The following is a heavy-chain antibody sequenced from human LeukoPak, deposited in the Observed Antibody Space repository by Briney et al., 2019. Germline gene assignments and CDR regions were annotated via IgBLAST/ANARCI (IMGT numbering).Heavy chain of an antibody. CDR2: ISSSSSAI. V-gene: IGHV3-48*01. J-gene: IGHJ4*02. Sequence: GGSLRLSCAASGFTFSSYNMNWVRQAPGKGLEWVSYISSSSSAIYYADSLKGRFTISRDNAKNSLFLQMNSLRAEDTAVYYCARDFYDSSGYSVDYWGQGTLVTVSS. CDR1: GFTFSSYN. CDR3: ARDFYDSSGYSVDY. D-gene: IGHD3-22*01.